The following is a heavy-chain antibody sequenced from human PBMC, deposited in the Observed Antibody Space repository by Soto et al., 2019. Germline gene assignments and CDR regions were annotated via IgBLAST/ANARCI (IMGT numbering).Heavy chain of an antibody. D-gene: IGHD3-9*01. V-gene: IGHV3-23*01. J-gene: IGHJ4*01. CDR3: ARGPSTGKADY. CDR1: GFTFGHYA. Sequence: PGGSLRLSCAASGFTFGHYAMNWVRQAPGKGLEWISTITYDGDFTHYEDSVKGRFTVSRENSKNILYLEMNNLRVDDTALYYCARGPSTGKADYWGRGTMVTVSS. CDR2: ITYDGDFT.